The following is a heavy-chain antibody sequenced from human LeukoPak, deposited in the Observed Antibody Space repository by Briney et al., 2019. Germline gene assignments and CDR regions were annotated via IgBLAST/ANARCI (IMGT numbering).Heavy chain of an antibody. J-gene: IGHJ5*02. D-gene: IGHD3-3*01. V-gene: IGHV4-39*01. CDR1: GGSISSSSYY. CDR2: IYYSGST. Sequence: PSETLSLTCTVSGGSISSSSYYWGWIRQPPGKGLEWIGSIYYSGSTYYNPSLKSRVTISVDTSKNQFSLKLSSVTAADTAVYYCARLSTQFTIFGVVIPHINWFDPWGQGTLVTVSS. CDR3: ARLSTQFTIFGVVIPHINWFDP.